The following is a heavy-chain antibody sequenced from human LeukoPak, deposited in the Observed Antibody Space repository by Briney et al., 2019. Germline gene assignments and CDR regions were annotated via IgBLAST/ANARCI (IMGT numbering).Heavy chain of an antibody. J-gene: IGHJ5*02. CDR3: ARDHSTSPGP. CDR2: IYYSGST. V-gene: IGHV4-31*03. CDR1: GGSISSGGYY. D-gene: IGHD2-2*01. Sequence: SETLSLTCTVSGGSISSGGYYWSWIRQHPGKGLEWIGYIYYSGSTYYNPSLKSRVTRSVDTSKNQFSLKLSSVTAADTAVYYCARDHSTSPGPWGQGTLVTVSS.